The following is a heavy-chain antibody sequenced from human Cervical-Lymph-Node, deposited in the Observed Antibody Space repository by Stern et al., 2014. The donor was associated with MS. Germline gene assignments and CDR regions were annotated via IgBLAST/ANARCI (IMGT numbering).Heavy chain of an antibody. V-gene: IGHV5-10-1*03. D-gene: IGHD4-17*01. CDR1: GYSFTSYW. Sequence: VQLVQSGAEVKKPGESLRISCKGSGYSFTSYWITWVRQMPGKGLEWMGMIDPSDSYAYYSPSFQGHVTISADKSISTAYLQWSSLKASDTATYYCARHDYGDYISGLDVWGQGTTVTVSS. CDR2: IDPSDSYA. J-gene: IGHJ6*02. CDR3: ARHDYGDYISGLDV.